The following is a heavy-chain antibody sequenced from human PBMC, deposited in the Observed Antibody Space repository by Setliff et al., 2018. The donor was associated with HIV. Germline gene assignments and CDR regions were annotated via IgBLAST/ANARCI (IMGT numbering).Heavy chain of an antibody. D-gene: IGHD2-15*01. CDR1: GDTFSNYF. CDR3: ALPYCSGGNCWSSASLPPAGWFDP. J-gene: IGHJ5*02. Sequence: SVKVSCKASGDTFSNYFMSWVRQAPGQGLEWMGGIVLMSGTANYAQKFQGRVTITADESTSTAYMELSSLRSEDTAVDSRALPYCSGGNCWSSASLPPAGWFDPWGQGTLVTVSS. CDR2: IVLMSGTA. V-gene: IGHV1-69*13.